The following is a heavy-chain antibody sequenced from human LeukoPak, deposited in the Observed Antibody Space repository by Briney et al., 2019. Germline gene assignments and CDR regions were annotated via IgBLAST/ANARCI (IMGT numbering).Heavy chain of an antibody. J-gene: IGHJ4*02. D-gene: IGHD3-9*01. CDR1: GFTFSSYG. CDR3: ARESGTRYFDWNKPPFDY. Sequence: GGSLRLPCAASGFTFSSYGMHWVRQAPGKGLEWVAVIWYDGSNKYYADSVKGRFTISRDNSKNTLYLQMNSLRAEDTAVYYCARESGTRYFDWNKPPFDYWGQGTLVTVSS. V-gene: IGHV3-33*01. CDR2: IWYDGSNK.